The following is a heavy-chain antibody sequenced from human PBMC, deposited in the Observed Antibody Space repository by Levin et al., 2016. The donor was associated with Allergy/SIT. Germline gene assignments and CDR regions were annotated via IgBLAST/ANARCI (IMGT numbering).Heavy chain of an antibody. D-gene: IGHD2-15*01. CDR3: AREDGYYFDV. V-gene: IGHV4-31*03. CDR2: INYSGST. CDR1: GGSISGGGYH. Sequence: SETLSLTCSVSGGSISGGGYHWSWIRQYPGKGLEWIGYINYSGSTYYNPSLKSRVTILRDKSKNQFSLRLSSVTAADTALYYCAREDGYYFDVWGQGSLVTGLL. J-gene: IGHJ4*02.